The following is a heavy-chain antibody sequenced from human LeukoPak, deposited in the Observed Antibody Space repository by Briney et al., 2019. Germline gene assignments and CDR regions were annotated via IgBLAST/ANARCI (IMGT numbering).Heavy chain of an antibody. V-gene: IGHV3-48*03. J-gene: IGHJ4*02. Sequence: GGSLRLSCAASGFTFSSYEMNWVRQAPGKGLEWVSYISSSGSTIYYADSVKGRFTISRDNAKNSLYLQMNSLRAEDTAVYYCARVLHNRNYDGSTYYGYWGQGTLVTVSS. CDR2: ISSSGSTI. CDR1: GFTFSSYE. D-gene: IGHD3-22*01. CDR3: ARVLHNRNYDGSTYYGY.